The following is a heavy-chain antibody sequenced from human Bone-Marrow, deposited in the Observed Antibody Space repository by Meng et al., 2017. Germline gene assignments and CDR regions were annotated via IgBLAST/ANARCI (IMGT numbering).Heavy chain of an antibody. J-gene: IGHJ4*02. V-gene: IGHV3-21*01. Sequence: GESLKISCAASGFTFSSYRMNWVRQAPGKGLEWVPSISSSSSYIYYADSVKGRFTISRDNAQNSRYLQMNSLRAEDTAVYYCARVDYSDYWGQGTLVTVSS. CDR2: ISSSSSYI. CDR1: GFTFSSYR. CDR3: ARVDYSDY.